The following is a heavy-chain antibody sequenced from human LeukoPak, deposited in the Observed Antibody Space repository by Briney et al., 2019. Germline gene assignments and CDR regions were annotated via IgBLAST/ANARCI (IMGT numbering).Heavy chain of an antibody. D-gene: IGHD6-6*01. V-gene: IGHV1-69*13. J-gene: IGHJ4*02. CDR1: GYTLTSYG. Sequence: ASVKVSCKASGYTLTSYGISWVRQAPGQGLEWMGGIIPIFGTANYAQKFQGRVTITADESTSTAYMELSSLRSEDTAVYYCARGRYSSSSLYWGQGTLVTVSS. CDR2: IIPIFGTA. CDR3: ARGRYSSSSLY.